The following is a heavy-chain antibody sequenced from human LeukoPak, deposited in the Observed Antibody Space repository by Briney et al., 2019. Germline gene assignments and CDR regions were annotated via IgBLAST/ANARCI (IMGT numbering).Heavy chain of an antibody. CDR3: ARDTIYDY. CDR1: GFIFSDYY. J-gene: IGHJ4*02. V-gene: IGHV3-11*04. CDR2: ISRSGSTI. Sequence: GGSLRLSCAASGFIFSDYYMNWIRQAPGKGLEWVSSISRSGSTIYYADSVKGRFTISRDNAKNSLYLQMNSLKVEDTAVYYCARDTIYDYWGQGTLVTVSS. D-gene: IGHD2-2*01.